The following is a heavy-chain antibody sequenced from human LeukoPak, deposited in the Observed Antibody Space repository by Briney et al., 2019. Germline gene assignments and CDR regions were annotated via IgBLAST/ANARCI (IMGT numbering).Heavy chain of an antibody. V-gene: IGHV3-15*01. Sequence: GGSLRLSCAASGFSFSNAWMSWVRQAPGKGLEWIGRIKSKSDGGTTEYAAPVKGRLNISRDDSKNTLYLQMDSLKTEDTAVYYCATDSSSSSYYWGQGTLVTVSS. CDR2: IKSKSDGGTT. J-gene: IGHJ4*02. D-gene: IGHD6-6*01. CDR3: ATDSSSSSYY. CDR1: GFSFSNAW.